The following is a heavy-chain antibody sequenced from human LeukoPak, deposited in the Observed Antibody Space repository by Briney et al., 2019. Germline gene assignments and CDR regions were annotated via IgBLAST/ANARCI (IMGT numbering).Heavy chain of an antibody. CDR1: DGSIRTYY. J-gene: IGHJ4*02. D-gene: IGHD3/OR15-3a*01. V-gene: IGHV4-59*03. CDR3: ATSKDWAEAD. CDR2: IYYRGDI. Sequence: PSETLSLTCSVSDGSIRTYYWSWIRQSPGQGLEWIGNIYYRGDINYNPSLKSRVIISIDTSKNQFSLKVTSLTAADTAVYYCATSKDWAEADWGQGTLVIVPS.